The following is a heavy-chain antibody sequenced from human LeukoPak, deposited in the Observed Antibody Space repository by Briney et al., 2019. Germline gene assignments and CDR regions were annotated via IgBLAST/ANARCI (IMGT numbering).Heavy chain of an antibody. D-gene: IGHD3-16*02. CDR1: GGSFSGYY. CDR2: INHSGST. J-gene: IGHJ4*02. CDR3: ASDYYDYVWGSYRHYFVY. V-gene: IGHV4-34*01. Sequence: SETLSLTCAVYGGSFSGYYWSWIRQPPGKGLEWIGEINHSGSTNYNPSLKSRVTISVDTSKNQFSLKLSSVTAADTAVYYCASDYYDYVWGSYRHYFVYWGQGTLVTVSS.